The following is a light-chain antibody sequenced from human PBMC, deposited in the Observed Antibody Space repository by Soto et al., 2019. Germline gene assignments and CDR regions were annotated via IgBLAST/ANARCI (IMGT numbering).Light chain of an antibody. CDR3: SSYTSSSTRV. CDR1: SSDVGGYNY. J-gene: IGLJ2*01. V-gene: IGLV2-14*03. Sequence: QSALTQPAFVSGSPGQSITISCTGTSSDVGGYNYVSWYQHHPGKAPKLMIYDVSNRPSGVSNRFSGSKSGNTASLTISGLQAEDEADYYCSSYTSSSTRVFGGGTKVTVL. CDR2: DVS.